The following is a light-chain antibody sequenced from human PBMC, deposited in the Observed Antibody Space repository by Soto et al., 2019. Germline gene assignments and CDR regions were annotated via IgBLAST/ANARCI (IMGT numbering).Light chain of an antibody. V-gene: IGLV2-14*01. Sequence: QFVLTQPASVSGSPGQSITISCAGTSGDVGAYNYVAWYQQHPGKAPRLMIYEVSNRPSGVSDRFSGSKSGNTASLSISGLQAEDEADYYCSSYTTRYTHVFGTGTQLTVL. CDR3: SSYTTRYTHV. J-gene: IGLJ1*01. CDR2: EVS. CDR1: SGDVGAYNY.